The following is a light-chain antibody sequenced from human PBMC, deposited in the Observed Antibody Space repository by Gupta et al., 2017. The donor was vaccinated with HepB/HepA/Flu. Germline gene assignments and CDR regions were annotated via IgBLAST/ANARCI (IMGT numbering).Light chain of an antibody. CDR2: VIS. V-gene: IGKV1-9*01. CDR3: QQASINPLS. CDR1: QAIRSY. Sequence: GDRVIITCRASQAIRSYLAWFQQKPGNAPKLLISVISNLQSGAPSRFSGSASGTDFTLTITNLQPEDIATYYCQQASINPLSFGGGTKVEI. J-gene: IGKJ4*01.